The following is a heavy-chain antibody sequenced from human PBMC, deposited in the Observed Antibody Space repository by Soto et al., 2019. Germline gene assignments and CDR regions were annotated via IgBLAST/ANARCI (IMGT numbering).Heavy chain of an antibody. CDR2: NSAYNGNT. V-gene: IGHV1-18*01. Sequence: ASLKGSCNASDYACTNFGISWVRQAPGQGLEWMGWNSAYNGNTNYAQKFQGRVTMTTDTSTSTAYMELRSLRSDDTAVYYCGRGGTPIDYWGQGTLVTVSS. D-gene: IGHD3-16*01. CDR3: GRGGTPIDY. CDR1: DYACTNFG. J-gene: IGHJ4*02.